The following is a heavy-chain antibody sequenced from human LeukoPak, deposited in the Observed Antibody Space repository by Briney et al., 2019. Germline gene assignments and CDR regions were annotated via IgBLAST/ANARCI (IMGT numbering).Heavy chain of an antibody. D-gene: IGHD1-26*01. CDR2: ISGSGGST. J-gene: IGHJ4*02. CDR1: GFTFSSYA. V-gene: IGHV3-23*01. CDR3: AKHVVGIEGYFDY. Sequence: PGGSLRLSCAASGFTFSSYAMSWVRQAPGKGLEWVSAISGSGGSTYYSDSVKGRSTISRDNSKNTLYLQMNSLRAEDTAVYYCAKHVVGIEGYFDYWGQGTLVTVSS.